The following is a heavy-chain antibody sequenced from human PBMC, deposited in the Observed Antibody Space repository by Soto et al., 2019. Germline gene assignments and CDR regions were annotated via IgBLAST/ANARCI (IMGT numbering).Heavy chain of an antibody. CDR2: IHYSGGT. CDR1: GGSISSYY. D-gene: IGHD3-22*01. V-gene: IGHV4-59*01. J-gene: IGHJ4*02. CDR3: ARFFDSSSYYYLFDY. Sequence: SETLSLTCTVSGGSISSYYWSWIRQPPGKGLEWIGYIHYSGGTNYNLSLRSRVTISADTSKNQFSLKLSSVTAADTAVYYCARFFDSSSYYYLFDYWGQGXPVTVSS.